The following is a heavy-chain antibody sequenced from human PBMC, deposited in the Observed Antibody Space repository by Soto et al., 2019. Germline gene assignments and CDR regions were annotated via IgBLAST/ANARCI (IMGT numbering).Heavy chain of an antibody. CDR1: GFTFSSYA. D-gene: IGHD6-6*01. V-gene: IGHV3-23*01. J-gene: IGHJ6*02. CDR2: ISGSGGST. Sequence: GGSLRLSCAASGFTFSSYAMSWVRQAPGKGLEWVSAISGSGGSTYYADSVKGRFTISRDNSKNTLYLQMNSLRAEDTAVYYCAKVAYNGEAARRGVASKNYYYYGMDVWGQGTTVTVSS. CDR3: AKVAYNGEAARRGVASKNYYYYGMDV.